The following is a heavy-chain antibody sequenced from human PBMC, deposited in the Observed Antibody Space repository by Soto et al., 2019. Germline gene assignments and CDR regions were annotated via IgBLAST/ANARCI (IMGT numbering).Heavy chain of an antibody. CDR2: INHSGST. V-gene: IGHV4-34*01. J-gene: IGHJ5*02. Sequence: QVQLQQWGAGLLKPSETLSLTCAVYGGSFSGYYWSWIRQPPGKGLEWIGEINHSGSTNYNPSLKSRVTISVDTSKNQFSLKLSSVTAADTAVYYCARVHSSSWPCRWVWFDPWGQGTLVTVSS. CDR1: GGSFSGYY. CDR3: ARVHSSSWPCRWVWFDP. D-gene: IGHD6-13*01.